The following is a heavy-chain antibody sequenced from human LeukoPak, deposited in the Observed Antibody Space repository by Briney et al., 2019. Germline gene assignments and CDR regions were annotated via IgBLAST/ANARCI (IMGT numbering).Heavy chain of an antibody. CDR1: GFTFGDYA. CDR2: IRSKAYGGTT. J-gene: IGHJ4*02. CDR3: TTTYYDSSGYYLDY. V-gene: IGHV3-49*04. Sequence: GGSLRLSCTASGFTFGDYAMSWVRQVPGKGLEWVGFIRSKAYGGTTEYAASVKGRFTISRDDSKSIAYLQMNSLKTEDTAVYYCTTTYYDSSGYYLDYWGQGTLVTVSS. D-gene: IGHD3-22*01.